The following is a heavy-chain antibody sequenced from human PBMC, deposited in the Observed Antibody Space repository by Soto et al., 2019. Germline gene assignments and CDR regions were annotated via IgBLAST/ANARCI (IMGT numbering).Heavy chain of an antibody. Sequence: QVQLQESGPGLVKPSQTLSLTCTVSGGSISSGDYYWSWIRQPPGKGLEWIGYIYYSGSTYYNPSLKSRVTISVDTSKNQFSLKLSSVTAADTAVYYCARGDRRYCISTSCRYGHWFDPWGQGTLVTVSS. CDR3: ARGDRRYCISTSCRYGHWFDP. J-gene: IGHJ5*02. CDR1: GGSISSGDYY. D-gene: IGHD2-2*01. V-gene: IGHV4-30-4*01. CDR2: IYYSGST.